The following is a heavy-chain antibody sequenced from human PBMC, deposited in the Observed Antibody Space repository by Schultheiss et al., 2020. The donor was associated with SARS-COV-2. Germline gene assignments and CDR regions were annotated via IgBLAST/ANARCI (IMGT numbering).Heavy chain of an antibody. CDR1: GDSVSSNSAA. CDR3: ARDRVPGCSGGSCQSRGIGY. Sequence: SQTLSLTCAISGDSVSSNSAAWNWIRQSPSRGLEWLGRTYYRSKWYNDYAVSVKSRITINPDTSKNQFSLQLNSVTPEDTAVYYCARDRVPGCSGGSCQSRGIGYWGQGTLVTVSS. CDR2: TYYRSKWYN. J-gene: IGHJ4*02. V-gene: IGHV6-1*01. D-gene: IGHD2-15*01.